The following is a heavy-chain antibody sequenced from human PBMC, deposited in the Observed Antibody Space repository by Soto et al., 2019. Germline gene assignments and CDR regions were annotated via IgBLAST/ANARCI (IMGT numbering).Heavy chain of an antibody. Sequence: QVQLQESGPRLVKPSETLSLTCTVSGGSISSYYWSWIRQPPGKGLEWIGYIYYSGSANYNPSLKRRVTISVDTSKNQFSLKLSSVTAADTAVYYCASTVTTSTFDYWGQGTLVTVSS. CDR1: GGSISSYY. D-gene: IGHD4-17*01. CDR3: ASTVTTSTFDY. V-gene: IGHV4-59*08. J-gene: IGHJ4*02. CDR2: IYYSGSA.